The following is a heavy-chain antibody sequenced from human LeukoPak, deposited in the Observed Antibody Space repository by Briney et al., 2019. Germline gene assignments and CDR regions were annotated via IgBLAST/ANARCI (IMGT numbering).Heavy chain of an antibody. V-gene: IGHV1-18*01. Sequence: ASVKVSCKASGGTFSSYAISWVRQAPGQGLEWMGWISAYNGNTNYAQKLQGRVTMTTDTSTSTAYMELRSLRSDDTAVYYCARVLQMATIDYWGQGTLVTVSS. D-gene: IGHD5-24*01. CDR1: GGTFSSYA. CDR3: ARVLQMATIDY. CDR2: ISAYNGNT. J-gene: IGHJ4*02.